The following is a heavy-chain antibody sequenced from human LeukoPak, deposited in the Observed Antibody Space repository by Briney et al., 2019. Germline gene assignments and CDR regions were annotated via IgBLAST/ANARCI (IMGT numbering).Heavy chain of an antibody. V-gene: IGHV3-48*03. D-gene: IGHD3-16*01. J-gene: IGHJ6*04. CDR3: ARDSSYDCYYYGMDV. Sequence: GGSLRLSCAASGFTFSSYEMNWVRQAPGKGLEWVSYISSSGSTIYYADSVKGRFTISRDNAKNSLYLQMNSLRAEDTAVYYCARDSSYDCYYYGMDVWGKGTTVTVSS. CDR2: ISSSGSTI. CDR1: GFTFSSYE.